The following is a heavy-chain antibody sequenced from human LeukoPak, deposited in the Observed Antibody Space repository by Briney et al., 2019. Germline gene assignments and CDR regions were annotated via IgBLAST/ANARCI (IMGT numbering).Heavy chain of an antibody. CDR1: GFTFSSYS. J-gene: IGHJ4*02. D-gene: IGHD3-10*01. CDR2: ISSSSSYI. Sequence: GESLRLSCAASGFTFSSYSMNWVRQAPGKGLEWVSSISSSSSYIYYADSVKGRFIISRDNAKDSLYLQMNSLRVEDTAVYYCLRGVRRDYWGQGTLVTVSS. V-gene: IGHV3-21*06. CDR3: LRGVRRDY.